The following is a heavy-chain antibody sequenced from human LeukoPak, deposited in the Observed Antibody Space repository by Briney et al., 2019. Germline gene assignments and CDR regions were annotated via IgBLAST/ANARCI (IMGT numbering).Heavy chain of an antibody. CDR1: GFSLSTSGVR. D-gene: IGHD6-19*01. CDR2: IYWDDDK. V-gene: IGHV2-5*02. J-gene: IGHJ4*02. Sequence: SGPTLVKPTETLTLTCTFSGFSLSTSGVRVGWIRQPPGKALEWLALIYWDDDKRYSPSLRSRLTITKDTSKNHVVLTMTNMDPVDTATCYCAHVRWPSGHSDYWGQGTLVTVSS. CDR3: AHVRWPSGHSDY.